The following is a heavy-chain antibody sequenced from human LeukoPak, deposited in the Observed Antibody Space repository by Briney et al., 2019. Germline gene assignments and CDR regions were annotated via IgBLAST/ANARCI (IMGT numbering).Heavy chain of an antibody. Sequence: GGSLGLSCAASGFTFSNYWMGWVRQAPGKGLEWVANMNQDGSRKYYVGSVRGRFTISRDNAKNSVFLLMNSLRAEDTAVYYCTRDRPDDNAWAADSWGQGTLVTVS. CDR3: TRDRPDDNAWAADS. D-gene: IGHD3-22*01. CDR1: GFTFSNYW. J-gene: IGHJ4*02. CDR2: MNQDGSRK. V-gene: IGHV3-7*01.